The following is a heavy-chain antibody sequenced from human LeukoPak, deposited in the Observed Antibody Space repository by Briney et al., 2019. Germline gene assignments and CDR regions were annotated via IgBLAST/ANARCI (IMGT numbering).Heavy chain of an antibody. J-gene: IGHJ4*02. Sequence: GGSLRLSCAASGFTFSPYAMHWVRQAPGKGLEWVAVISYDGSNKYYADSVKGRFSISRDDSKNTLYLQMNSLRAEDTAVYYCASSYYWGQGTLVTVSS. CDR3: ASSYY. CDR2: ISYDGSNK. CDR1: GFTFSPYA. V-gene: IGHV3-30*04.